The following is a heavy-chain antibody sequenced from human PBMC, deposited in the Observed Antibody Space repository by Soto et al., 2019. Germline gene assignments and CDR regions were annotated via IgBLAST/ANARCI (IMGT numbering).Heavy chain of an antibody. CDR3: ARHIDY. CDR2: IYYSGST. J-gene: IGHJ4*02. V-gene: IGHV4-39*01. Sequence: SETLSLTCTVSGGCFSSRSYYWGWIRQAPGKGLEWIGRIYYSGSTYYNPSLKSRITISVDTSKNQFSLKLSSVTAADTAVYYCARHIDYWGQGTLVTVSS. CDR1: GGCFSSRSYY.